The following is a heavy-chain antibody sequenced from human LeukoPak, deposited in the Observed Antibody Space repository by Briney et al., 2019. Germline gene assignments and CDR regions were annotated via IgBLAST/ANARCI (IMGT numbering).Heavy chain of an antibody. CDR3: ARGKPVTGTPDYYSYGMDV. J-gene: IGHJ6*02. Sequence: GGSLRLSCGVSGFSIGNYGMHWIRQAPDKGLEWVAMISHDGGAKYYGDSVKGRLTISRDNSDNTLYLQMNSLRVEDTAVYYCARGKPVTGTPDYYSYGMDVWGQGTMVTVSS. V-gene: IGHV3-30*03. CDR2: ISHDGGAK. D-gene: IGHD1-20*01. CDR1: GFSIGNYG.